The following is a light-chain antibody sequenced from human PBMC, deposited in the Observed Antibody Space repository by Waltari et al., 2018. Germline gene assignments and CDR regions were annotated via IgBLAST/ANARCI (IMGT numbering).Light chain of an antibody. Sequence: QSALTQPASVSGSPGQSITISCTGTSSDIGTNNFVSWYQQHPGKAPKLILYEVNQRPSGVSTRFSASKSGNAASLTISGLQAEDEADYYCCSYAGSSTFVVFGGGTKLTVL. V-gene: IGLV2-23*02. CDR1: SSDIGTNNF. CDR2: EVN. J-gene: IGLJ2*01. CDR3: CSYAGSSTFVV.